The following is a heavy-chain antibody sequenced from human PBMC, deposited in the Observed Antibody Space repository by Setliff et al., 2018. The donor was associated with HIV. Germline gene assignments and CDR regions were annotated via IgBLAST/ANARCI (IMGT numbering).Heavy chain of an antibody. D-gene: IGHD3-16*02. J-gene: IGHJ4*02. CDR2: IYTSGST. Sequence: LSLTCAVYGGSLTNYYWSWFRQSPGKGLEWIGRIYTSGSTNYNPSLKSRVSISVDTSKNRFSLKLSPVTAADTAVYYCARETYDYVWGTYRYRPRHFDYWGQGTLVTVSS. CDR1: GGSLTNYY. CDR3: ARETYDYVWGTYRYRPRHFDY. V-gene: IGHV4-4*08.